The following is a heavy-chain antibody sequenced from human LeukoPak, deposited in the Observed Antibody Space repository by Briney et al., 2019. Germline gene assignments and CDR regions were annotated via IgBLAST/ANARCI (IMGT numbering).Heavy chain of an antibody. J-gene: IGHJ2*01. D-gene: IGHD3-3*01. V-gene: IGHV4-59*01. CDR1: GGPISSSC. CDR2: IHYSGST. CDR3: ARGEYYDFWSGRDYWNFDL. Sequence: SETLSLTCTVSGGPISSSCWTWIRQPPGKGLEWIGFIHYSGSTNHTPSLKSRVTISVDTSKNQFSLKLSSVTTADTAVYYCARGEYYDFWSGRDYWNFDLWGRGTLVTVSS.